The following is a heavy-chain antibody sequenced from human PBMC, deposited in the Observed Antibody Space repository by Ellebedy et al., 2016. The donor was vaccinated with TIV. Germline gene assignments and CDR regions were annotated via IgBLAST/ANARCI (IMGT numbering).Heavy chain of an antibody. J-gene: IGHJ4*02. CDR3: ARGITGPVDLGY. Sequence: ASVKVSCKASGHTFTSDGFVRARPLPGQGLEGMGWISTYNGSTNYAKSFQGRVTMTTDTSTNTAYLDLRSLGPDDTAVYYCARGITGPVDLGYWGQGTLVTVSS. CDR1: GHTFTSDG. D-gene: IGHD1-1*01. V-gene: IGHV1-18*04. CDR2: ISTYNGST.